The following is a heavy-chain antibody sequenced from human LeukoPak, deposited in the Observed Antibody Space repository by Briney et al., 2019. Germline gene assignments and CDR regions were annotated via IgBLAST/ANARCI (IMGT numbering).Heavy chain of an antibody. CDR1: GYTFTSYY. CDR2: INPSGGST. Sequence: ASVKVSCKASGYTFTSYYMHWVRQALGQGLEWMGIINPSGGSTSYAQKFQGRVTMTRDTSTSTVYMELSSLRSEDTAVYYCARDTPGLLVYAGPYYGMDVWGQGTTVTVSS. J-gene: IGHJ6*02. CDR3: ARDTPGLLVYAGPYYGMDV. D-gene: IGHD2-8*02. V-gene: IGHV1-46*01.